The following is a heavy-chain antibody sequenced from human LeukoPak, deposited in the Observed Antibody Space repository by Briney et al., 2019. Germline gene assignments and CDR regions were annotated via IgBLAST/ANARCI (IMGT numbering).Heavy chain of an antibody. CDR3: ARGQWLPRLFDY. Sequence: PGGSLRLSCGASGFTFTYYGMHWVRQAPGKGLEGVAFIRYDGSIKNYADSVKGRFTISRENSKNTVYLQMNSLRAEDTAVYYCARGQWLPRLFDYWGQGTLVIVSS. CDR2: IRYDGSIK. D-gene: IGHD6-19*01. V-gene: IGHV3-30*02. J-gene: IGHJ4*02. CDR1: GFTFTYYG.